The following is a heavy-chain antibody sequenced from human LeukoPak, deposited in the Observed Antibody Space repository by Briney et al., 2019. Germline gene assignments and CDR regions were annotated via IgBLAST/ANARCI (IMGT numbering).Heavy chain of an antibody. CDR3: AKFEWELLNYYYYMDV. J-gene: IGHJ6*03. CDR2: ISGGGGGT. V-gene: IGHV3-23*01. Sequence: PGGSLRLSCAASGFTFSSYAMTWVRQAPGKGLEWVSAISGGGGGTCYADSVKGRLTISRDNSKSTLFLQMNSLRAEDTAVYYCAKFEWELLNYYYYMDVWGKGTTVTVSS. CDR1: GFTFSSYA. D-gene: IGHD3-22*01.